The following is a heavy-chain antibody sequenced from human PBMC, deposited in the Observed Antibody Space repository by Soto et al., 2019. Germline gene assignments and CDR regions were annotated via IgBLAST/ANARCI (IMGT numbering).Heavy chain of an antibody. V-gene: IGHV4-38-2*01. CDR2: IHHSGST. CDR3: AIRIEMTTMKTGMDV. CDR1: GYSITSGHY. Sequence: PSETLSLTCDVSGYSITSGHYWCWIRQPPGKGLEWIGIIHHSGSTYYYPSLKSRVTISIDTSRNRFSLKLISVTAADTAVYYCAIRIEMTTMKTGMDVWGQGTTVTVSS. J-gene: IGHJ6*02.